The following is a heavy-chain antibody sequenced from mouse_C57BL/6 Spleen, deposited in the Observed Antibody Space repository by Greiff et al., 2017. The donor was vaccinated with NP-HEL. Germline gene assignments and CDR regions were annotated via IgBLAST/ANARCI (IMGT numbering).Heavy chain of an antibody. D-gene: IGHD1-1*01. CDR1: GFSLTSYG. V-gene: IGHV2-2*01. J-gene: IGHJ1*03. CDR3: ARGSSYRYFDV. Sequence: QVQLQQSGLGLVQPSQSLSITCTVSGFSLTSYGVHWVRQSPGKGLEWLGVIWSGGSTDYNAAFISRLSISKDNSKSQVFFKMNSLQADDTAIYYCARGSSYRYFDVWGTGTTVTVSS. CDR2: IWSGGST.